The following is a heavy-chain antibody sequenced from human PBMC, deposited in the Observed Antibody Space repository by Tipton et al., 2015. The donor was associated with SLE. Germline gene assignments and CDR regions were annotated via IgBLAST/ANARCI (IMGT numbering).Heavy chain of an antibody. V-gene: IGHV4-38-2*02. CDR3: ARGKDYDFWSGYYRRDASDI. CDR1: DDSVSSAYY. CDR2: IYRTGTT. D-gene: IGHD3-3*01. Sequence: TLSLTCIVSDDSVSSAYYWAWIRQPPGKGLQWIACIYRTGTTYVNPSLKSRVSMSMDTSSNQFSLKLSSVTAADTSVYYCARGKDYDFWSGYYRRDASDIWGQGTMVTVSS. J-gene: IGHJ3*02.